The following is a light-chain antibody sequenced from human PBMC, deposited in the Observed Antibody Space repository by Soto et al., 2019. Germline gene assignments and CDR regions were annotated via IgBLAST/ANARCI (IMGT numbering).Light chain of an antibody. CDR1: NIGSKS. J-gene: IGLJ2*01. Sequence: SYELTQPPSVSVAPGQTARITCGGKNIGSKSVHWYQQKSGHAHVLVVYDDSDRPSGIPERFSGSNSGNTATLTISRVEAGDEADYYCQVWDASNDLHILFGGGTKLTVL. CDR2: DDS. CDR3: QVWDASNDLHIL. V-gene: IGLV3-21*02.